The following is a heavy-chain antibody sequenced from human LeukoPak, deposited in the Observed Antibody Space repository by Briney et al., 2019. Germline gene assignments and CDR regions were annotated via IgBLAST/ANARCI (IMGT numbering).Heavy chain of an antibody. CDR2: IKSKPVGGTT. CDR3: TTGQRIWGSGPFDY. V-gene: IGHV3-15*01. CDR1: GLTFSNAW. J-gene: IGHJ4*02. D-gene: IGHD3-10*01. Sequence: GGSLRLSCAASGLTFSNAWMYWVRQGPGKGLEWVARIKSKPVGGTTDYAAPVKGRFSVSRDDSKNTLFLQMNSLKTEETAVYYCTTGQRIWGSGPFDYWGRGTLVTVSS.